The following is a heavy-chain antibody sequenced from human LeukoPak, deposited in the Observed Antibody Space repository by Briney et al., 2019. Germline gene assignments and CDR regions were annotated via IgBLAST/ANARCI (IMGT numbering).Heavy chain of an antibody. V-gene: IGHV4-61*02. CDR3: ARDFYYYDTSGYYPPFEY. Sequence: SETLSLTCTVSGGSISSGSYYWSWIRQPAGKGLEWIGRIHTSGSTKYNPSLKSRDTLSVDNSKNQFSLKLSSVTAADTAVYYCARDFYYYDTSGYYPPFEYWGQGTLVTVSS. J-gene: IGHJ4*02. CDR2: IHTSGST. CDR1: GGSISSGSYY. D-gene: IGHD3-22*01.